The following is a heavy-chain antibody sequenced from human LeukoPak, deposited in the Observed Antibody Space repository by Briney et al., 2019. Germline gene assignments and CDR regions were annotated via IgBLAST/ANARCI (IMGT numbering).Heavy chain of an antibody. CDR3: ASWYDDAFDI. CDR1: GFTISSNY. CDR2: IYSGGST. J-gene: IGHJ3*02. V-gene: IGHV3-66*01. Sequence: GGSLRLSCAASGFTISSNYMSWVRQAPGKGLEWVSVIYSGGSTYYADSVKGRFTISSDNSKNTLYLQMNSLRAEDTAVYYCASWYDDAFDIWGQGTMVTVSS. D-gene: IGHD1-14*01.